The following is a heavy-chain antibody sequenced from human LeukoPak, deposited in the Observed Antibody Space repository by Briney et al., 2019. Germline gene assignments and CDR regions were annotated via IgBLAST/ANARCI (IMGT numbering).Heavy chain of an antibody. CDR1: GFTFSIFT. D-gene: IGHD6-19*01. CDR2: INSNGDST. CDR3: AKDGLCPNVCPTKISVAGYFDY. J-gene: IGHJ4*02. V-gene: IGHV3-23*01. Sequence: GGSLRLSCAASGFTFSIFTMSWVRQAPGKRLEWISTINSNGDSTYYAASVKGRFTISRDNSKNTVFLQMNSLRAEDTAVYYCAKDGLCPNVCPTKISVAGYFDYWGQGILVTVSS.